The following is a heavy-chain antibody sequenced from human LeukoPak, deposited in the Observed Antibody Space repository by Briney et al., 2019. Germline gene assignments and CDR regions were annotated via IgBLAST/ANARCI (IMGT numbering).Heavy chain of an antibody. CDR2: INHSGGT. CDR3: ARGPIVVVVAATPVNWFDP. J-gene: IGHJ5*02. Sequence: PSETLSLTCAVYGGSFSGYYWSWIRQPPGKGLEWIGEINHSGGTNYNPSLKSRVTISVDTSKNQFSLKLSSVTAADTAVYYCARGPIVVVVAATPVNWFDPWGQGTLVTVSS. CDR1: GGSFSGYY. V-gene: IGHV4-34*01. D-gene: IGHD2-15*01.